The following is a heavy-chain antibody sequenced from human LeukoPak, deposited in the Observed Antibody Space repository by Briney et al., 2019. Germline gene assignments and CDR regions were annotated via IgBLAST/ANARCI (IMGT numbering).Heavy chain of an antibody. CDR2: IVVGSGNT. D-gene: IGHD3-22*01. CDR3: AAEFGGYYYNLHY. V-gene: IGHV1-58*01. Sequence: SVKVSCKASGFTFTSSAVQWVRQARGQRLEWIGWIVVGSGNTNYAQKFQERVTITRDMSTSTAYMELSSLRSEDTAVYYRAAEFGGYYYNLHYWGQGTLVTVSS. CDR1: GFTFTSSA. J-gene: IGHJ4*02.